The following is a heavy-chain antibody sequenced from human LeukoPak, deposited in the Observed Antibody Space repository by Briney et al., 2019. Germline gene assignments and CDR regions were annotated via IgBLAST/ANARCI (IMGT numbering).Heavy chain of an antibody. Sequence: PGGSLRLSCAASGFTFSSYWMSWVRQAPGRGLEWVGFIRSKAYGGTTEYAASVKGRFTISRDDSKSIAYLQMNSLKTEDTAVYYCTRDDYVWGSYLITGVYWGQGTLVTVSS. CDR1: GFTFSSYW. CDR2: IRSKAYGGTT. CDR3: TRDDYVWGSYLITGVY. V-gene: IGHV3-49*04. D-gene: IGHD3-16*02. J-gene: IGHJ4*02.